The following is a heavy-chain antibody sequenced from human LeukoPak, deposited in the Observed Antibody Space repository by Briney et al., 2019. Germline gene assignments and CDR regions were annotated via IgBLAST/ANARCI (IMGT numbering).Heavy chain of an antibody. CDR3: ARDRSSYSSSWYFDY. Sequence: PSETLSLTCTVSGGSISSGDYYWSWIRQPPGRGLEWIGYIYYSGSTYYNPSLKSRVTISVDTSKNQFSLKLSSVTAADPAVYYCARDRSSYSSSWYFDYWGQGTLVTVSS. D-gene: IGHD6-13*01. J-gene: IGHJ4*02. CDR1: GGSISSGDYY. CDR2: IYYSGST. V-gene: IGHV4-30-4*08.